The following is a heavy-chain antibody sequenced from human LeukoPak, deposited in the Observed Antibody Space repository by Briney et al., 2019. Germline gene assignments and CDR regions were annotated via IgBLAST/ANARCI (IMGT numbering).Heavy chain of an antibody. V-gene: IGHV4-34*01. CDR2: INHSGST. D-gene: IGHD3-10*01. CDR1: GGSFSGYY. J-gene: IGHJ4*02. CDR3: ARGLSGSPAYFDY. Sequence: SETLSLTCAVYGGSFSGYYWSWIRQPPGKGLEWIGEINHSGSTNYSPSLKSRVTISVDTSKNQCSLKLSSVTAADTAVYYCARGLSGSPAYFDYWGQGTLVTVSS.